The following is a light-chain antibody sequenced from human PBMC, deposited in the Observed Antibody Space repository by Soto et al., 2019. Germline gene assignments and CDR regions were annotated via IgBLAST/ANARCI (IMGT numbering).Light chain of an antibody. CDR1: QDISSW. J-gene: IGKJ5*01. CDR2: VAS. Sequence: DIQMSQSVAALSASVGDRVTLTCRASQDISSWLAWYQQKPGKAPKLLIYVASNLHSGVPSRFSGSGSGTDFTLTISGLQPEDFATYYCQQANSFPIPFGQVTRLAIK. CDR3: QQANSFPIP. V-gene: IGKV1-12*01.